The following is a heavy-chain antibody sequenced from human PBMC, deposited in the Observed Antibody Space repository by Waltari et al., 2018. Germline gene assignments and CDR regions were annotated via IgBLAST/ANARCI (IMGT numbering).Heavy chain of an antibody. CDR3: ASGSYSYGLGY. Sequence: EVQLVESGGGLVQPGGSLRLSCAASGFTFSSYGMNWVRQAPGKGLEGFSDSSSSSSTIYYADSVKGRFTISRDNAKRSLYLQMNSLRAEDTAVYYCASGSYSYGLGYWGQGTLVTVSS. CDR2: SSSSSSTI. CDR1: GFTFSSYG. D-gene: IGHD5-18*01. J-gene: IGHJ4*02. V-gene: IGHV3-48*01.